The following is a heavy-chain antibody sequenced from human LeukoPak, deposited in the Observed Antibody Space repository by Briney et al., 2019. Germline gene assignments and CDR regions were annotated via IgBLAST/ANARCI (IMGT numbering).Heavy chain of an antibody. CDR1: GYTFTGYY. Sequence: ASVKVSCKASGYTFTGYYMHWVRQAPGQGLEWMGWINPNSGGTNYAQKFQGRVTMTRDTSISTAYMELSRLRSDDPAVYYCARAEVYYDILTGYYKFDYWGQGTLVTVSS. V-gene: IGHV1-2*02. CDR2: INPNSGGT. CDR3: ARAEVYYDILTGYYKFDY. D-gene: IGHD3-9*01. J-gene: IGHJ4*02.